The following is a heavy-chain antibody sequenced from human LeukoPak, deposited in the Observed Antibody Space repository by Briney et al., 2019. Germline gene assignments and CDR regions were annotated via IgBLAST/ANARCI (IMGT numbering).Heavy chain of an antibody. V-gene: IGHV3-23*01. CDR2: ISGSGGST. J-gene: IGHJ4*02. D-gene: IGHD3-10*01. CDR3: AKGRWDMVRGVISPFDY. CDR1: GFTFSSYA. Sequence: QPGGSLRLSCAASGFTFSSYAMSWVRQAPGKGLEWVSAISGSGGSTYYADSVKGRFTISRDNSKNTLYLQMNSLRAEDTAVYYCAKGRWDMVRGVISPFDYWGQGTLVTVSS.